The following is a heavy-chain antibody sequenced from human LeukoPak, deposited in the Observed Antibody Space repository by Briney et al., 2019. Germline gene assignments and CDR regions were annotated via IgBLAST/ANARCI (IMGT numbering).Heavy chain of an antibody. Sequence: GASVKVSCKASGGTFISYTISWVRQAPGQGLEWMGRIIPILGIANYAQKFQGRVTITADKSTSTAYMELSSLRSEDTAVYYCARAKWAVAGSYNWFDHWGQGTLVTVSS. J-gene: IGHJ5*02. D-gene: IGHD6-19*01. V-gene: IGHV1-69*02. CDR1: GGTFISYT. CDR2: IIPILGIA. CDR3: ARAKWAVAGSYNWFDH.